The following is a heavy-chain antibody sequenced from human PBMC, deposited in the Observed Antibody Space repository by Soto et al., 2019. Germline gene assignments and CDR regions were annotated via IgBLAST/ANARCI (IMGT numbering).Heavy chain of an antibody. V-gene: IGHV1-18*01. D-gene: IGHD3-10*01. CDR2: ISAYNGNT. Sequence: ASVKVSCKASVYTFTRYGISWVRPAPGQGLEWMGWISAYNGNTNYAQKLQGRVTMTTDSSTSTAYMELRSLRSDDTAVYYCARSKTVRGVNPLHYWGQGTLVTVSS. CDR3: ARSKTVRGVNPLHY. CDR1: VYTFTRYG. J-gene: IGHJ4*02.